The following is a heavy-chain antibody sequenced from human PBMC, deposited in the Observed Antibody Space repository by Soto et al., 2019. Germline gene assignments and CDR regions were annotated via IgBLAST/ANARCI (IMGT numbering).Heavy chain of an antibody. D-gene: IGHD5-12*01. CDR2: ISYDGSNK. CDR3: AKQDEWLRPTYYYGMDV. Sequence: SLRLSCAASGFTFSSYGMHWVRQAPGKGLEWVAVISYDGSNKYYADSVKGRFTISRDNSKNTLYLQMNSLRAEDTAVYYCAKQDEWLRPTYYYGMDVWGQGTTVTVSS. J-gene: IGHJ6*02. V-gene: IGHV3-30*18. CDR1: GFTFSSYG.